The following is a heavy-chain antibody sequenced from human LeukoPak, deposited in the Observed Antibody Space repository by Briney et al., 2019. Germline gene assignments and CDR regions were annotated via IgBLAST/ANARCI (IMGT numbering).Heavy chain of an antibody. CDR3: TRVGYIDEGIDY. CDR1: GFPFSSYW. J-gene: IGHJ4*02. D-gene: IGHD5-24*01. CDR2: IKQDGSKK. Sequence: GGSLRLSCVASGFPFSSYWMTWVRQAPGKGLEWVANIKQDGSKKSCVDSVKGRFTISRDNAKNSLYLQMNSLRAEDTAIYYCTRVGYIDEGIDYWGQGTLVTVSS. V-gene: IGHV3-7*04.